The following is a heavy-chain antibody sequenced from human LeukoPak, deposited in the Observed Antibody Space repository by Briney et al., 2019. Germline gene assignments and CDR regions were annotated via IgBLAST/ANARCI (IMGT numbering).Heavy chain of an antibody. J-gene: IGHJ3*02. Sequence: ETLSLTCTVSGGSISSYYWGWIRPPPGKGLEWIGYIYYSGSTNYNPSLKSRVTISVDTSKNQFSLKLSSVTAADTAVYYCARDPYYYDNRGDTFDIWGQGTMVTVSS. CDR2: IYYSGST. CDR3: ARDPYYYDNRGDTFDI. CDR1: GGSISSYY. V-gene: IGHV4-59*01. D-gene: IGHD3-22*01.